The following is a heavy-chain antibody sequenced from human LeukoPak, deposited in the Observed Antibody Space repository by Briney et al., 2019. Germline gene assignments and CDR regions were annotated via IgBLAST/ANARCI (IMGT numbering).Heavy chain of an antibody. V-gene: IGHV1-18*01. D-gene: IGHD6-25*01. Sequence: ASVKVSCKASGYTFTSYGISWVRQAPGQGLEWMGWISAYNGNTNYAQKLQGRVAMTTDTSTSTAYMELRSLRSDDTAVYYCATDPAQDSAFDYWGQGTLVTVSS. CDR3: ATDPAQDSAFDY. CDR2: ISAYNGNT. CDR1: GYTFTSYG. J-gene: IGHJ4*02.